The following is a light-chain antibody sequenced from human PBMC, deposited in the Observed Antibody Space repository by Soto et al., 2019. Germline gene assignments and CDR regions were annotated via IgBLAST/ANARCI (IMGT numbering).Light chain of an antibody. V-gene: IGKV1-9*01. CDR3: QHFSSYPLT. CDR1: QGISSY. J-gene: IGKJ4*01. Sequence: DIQLTQSPSFLSASVGDRVTITCRASQGISSYLVWYQQKPGKAPKLLIYEASSLQSGVPSRFSGSGSGTEFTLTISSLQPEDSATYYCQHFSSYPLTVGGGTKVDIK. CDR2: EAS.